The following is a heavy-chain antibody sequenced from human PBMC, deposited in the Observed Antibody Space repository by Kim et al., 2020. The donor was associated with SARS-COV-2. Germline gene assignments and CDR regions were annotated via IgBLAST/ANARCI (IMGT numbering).Heavy chain of an antibody. CDR1: GGSISSSSYY. J-gene: IGHJ4*02. CDR2: IYYSGST. V-gene: IGHV4-39*01. D-gene: IGHD1-26*01. Sequence: SETLSLTCTVSGGSISSSSYYWGWIRQPPGKGLEWIGSIYYSGSTYYNPSLKSRVTISVDTSKNQFSLKLSSVTAADTAVYYCARHWWELQSNFDYWGQGTLVTVSS. CDR3: ARHWWELQSNFDY.